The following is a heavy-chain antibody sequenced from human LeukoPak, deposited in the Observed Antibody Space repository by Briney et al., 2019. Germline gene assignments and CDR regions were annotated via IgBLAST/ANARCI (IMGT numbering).Heavy chain of an antibody. Sequence: SETLSLTCTVSGGSFSSGSYYWSWLRQPPGKGLEWIGYIYYSGSTNYNPSLKSRVTISVDTSKNQFSLKLSSVTAADTAVYYCARWVLRYFDWLLYPYGMDVWGKGTTVTVSS. V-gene: IGHV4-61*01. CDR1: GGSFSSGSYY. J-gene: IGHJ6*04. CDR2: IYYSGST. CDR3: ARWVLRYFDWLLYPYGMDV. D-gene: IGHD3-9*01.